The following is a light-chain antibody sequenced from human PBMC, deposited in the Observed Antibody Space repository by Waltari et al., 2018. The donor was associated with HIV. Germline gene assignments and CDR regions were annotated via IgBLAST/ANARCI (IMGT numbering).Light chain of an antibody. J-gene: IGLJ2*01. CDR3: SSYKDANDVV. CDR1: SSDVGGFDY. CDR2: EVN. V-gene: IGLV2-8*01. Sequence: QSALTQPPSASGYPGQSVTISCAGPSSDVGGFDYVSWYHQQPPKAPKLILYEVNRRPSGVPDRFSGSKSGNTASLTVSGLQPEDEGDYYCSSYKDANDVVFGGGTKLTVL.